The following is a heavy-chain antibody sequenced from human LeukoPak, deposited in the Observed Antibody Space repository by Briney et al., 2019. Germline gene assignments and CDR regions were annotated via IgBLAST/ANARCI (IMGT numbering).Heavy chain of an antibody. V-gene: IGHV4-59*01. J-gene: IGHJ3*02. CDR2: IYSSGST. CDR3: ARRGGSPLGAFDI. CDR1: GGSISRYY. Sequence: SETLSLTCTVSGGSISRYYWSWIRQPPGMGLEWIGYIYSSGSTNYNPSLKSRLTISIDTSKNQFSLKLTSVTAADTAVYYCARRGGSPLGAFDIWSQGTMVTVSS. D-gene: IGHD1-26*01.